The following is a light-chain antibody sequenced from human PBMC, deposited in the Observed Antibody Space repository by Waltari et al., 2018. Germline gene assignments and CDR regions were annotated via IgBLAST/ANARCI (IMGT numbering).Light chain of an antibody. V-gene: IGLV3-19*01. CDR3: HSRDSSGDVI. Sequence: SSELTQDPAVSVSLGQTVRITCHGDSLRLFYVSWFHPKPGQAPALVIYGKNNRPSGIPDRFSASTSGSTASLTITGAQAEDEADYYCHSRDSSGDVIIGGGTKLTV. CDR1: SLRLFY. J-gene: IGLJ2*01. CDR2: GKN.